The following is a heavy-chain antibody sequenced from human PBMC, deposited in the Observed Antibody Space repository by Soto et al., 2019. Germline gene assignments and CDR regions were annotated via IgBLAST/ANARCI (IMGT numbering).Heavy chain of an antibody. CDR2: INPNSGGT. CDR1: GYTFSNYG. J-gene: IGHJ6*02. Sequence: GASVKVSCKASGYTFSNYGISWVRQAPGQGLEWMGWINPNSGGTNYAQKFQGWVTMTRDTSISTAYMELSRLRSDDTAVYYCARVHTSLLHYYGMDVWGQGTTVTVSS. CDR3: ARVHTSLLHYYGMDV. V-gene: IGHV1-2*04. D-gene: IGHD3-3*01.